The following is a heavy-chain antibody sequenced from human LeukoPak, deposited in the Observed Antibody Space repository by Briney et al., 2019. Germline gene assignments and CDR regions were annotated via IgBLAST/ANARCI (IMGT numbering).Heavy chain of an antibody. CDR1: GFTFSSYG. D-gene: IGHD1-1*01. CDR2: ISGSGGST. J-gene: IGHJ4*02. Sequence: GGSLRLSCAASGFTFSSYGMSWVRQAPGKGLEWVSAISGSGGSTYYADSVKGRFTISRDNSKNTLYLQMNSLRVEDTAVYYCARCTTGRTFGSLREIKRSREIDYWGQGTLVTVSS. V-gene: IGHV3-23*01. CDR3: ARCTTGRTFGSLREIKRSREIDY.